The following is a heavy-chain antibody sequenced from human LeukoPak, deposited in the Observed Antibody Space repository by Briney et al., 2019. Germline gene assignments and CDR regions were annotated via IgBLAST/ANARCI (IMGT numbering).Heavy chain of an antibody. D-gene: IGHD3-22*01. V-gene: IGHV1-2*02. CDR1: GYTFTGYY. CDR3: ARTGGXYYXSXXXXGLGY. J-gene: IGHJ4*02. CDR2: INPNSGGT. Sequence: ASVKVSCKASGYTFTGYYMHWVRQAPGQGLEWMGWINPNSGGTNYAQKFQGRVTMTRDTSISTAYMELSRLRSDDTAVYYCARTGGXYYXSXXXXGLGYWGQGXLVTVS.